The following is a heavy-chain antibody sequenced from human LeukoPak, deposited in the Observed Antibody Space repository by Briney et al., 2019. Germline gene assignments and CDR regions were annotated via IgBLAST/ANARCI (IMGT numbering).Heavy chain of an antibody. V-gene: IGHV3-23*01. CDR1: GFTFSSYA. D-gene: IGHD6-13*01. Sequence: PGGSLRLSCAASGFTFSSYAMSWVRQAPGKGLEWVSAISDSGGSTFYADSVKGRFTISRDNSKNSLYLQMNSLRAEDTAVYYCARGLKGYSSSRIHYFDYWGQGTLVTVSS. CDR3: ARGLKGYSSSRIHYFDY. J-gene: IGHJ4*02. CDR2: ISDSGGST.